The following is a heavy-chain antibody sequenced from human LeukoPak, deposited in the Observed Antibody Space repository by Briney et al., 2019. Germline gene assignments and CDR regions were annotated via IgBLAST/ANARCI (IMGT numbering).Heavy chain of an antibody. V-gene: IGHV1-69*01. CDR1: GGTFSSYA. CDR3: AREGAMATILFDY. J-gene: IGHJ4*02. CDR2: IIPIFGTA. D-gene: IGHD5-24*01. Sequence: PWASVKVSCKASGGTFSSYAISWVRQAPGQGLEWMGGIIPIFGTANYAQKFQGRVTITADESTSTAYMELSSLRSGDTAVYYCAREGAMATILFDYWGQGTLVTVSS.